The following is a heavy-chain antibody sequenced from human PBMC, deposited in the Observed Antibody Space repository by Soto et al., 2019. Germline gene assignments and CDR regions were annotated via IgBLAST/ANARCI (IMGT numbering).Heavy chain of an antibody. V-gene: IGHV3-33*01. J-gene: IGHJ4*02. D-gene: IGHD6-13*01. CDR2: IWYDGSNK. CDR1: GFTFSSYG. CDR3: ARDTTRIKYSSSWYYFDY. Sequence: GGSLRLSCAASGFTFSSYGMHWVRQAPGKGLEWVAVIWYDGSNKYYADSVKGRFTISRDNSKNTLYLQMNSLRAEDTAVYYCARDTTRIKYSSSWYYFDYWGQGTLVTVSS.